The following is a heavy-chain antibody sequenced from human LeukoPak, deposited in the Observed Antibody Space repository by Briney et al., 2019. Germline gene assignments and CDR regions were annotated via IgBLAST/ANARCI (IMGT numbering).Heavy chain of an antibody. CDR1: GYSISSGYY. D-gene: IGHD3-3*01. Sequence: SETLSLTCAVSGYSISSGYYGGWIRQPPGKGLEWIGSIYHSGSTYYNPSLKSRVTISVDTSKNQFSLKLSSVTAADTAVYYCARSDGITIFGVVIGAAAFDIWGQGTMVTVSS. CDR2: IYHSGST. V-gene: IGHV4-38-2*01. J-gene: IGHJ3*02. CDR3: ARSDGITIFGVVIGAAAFDI.